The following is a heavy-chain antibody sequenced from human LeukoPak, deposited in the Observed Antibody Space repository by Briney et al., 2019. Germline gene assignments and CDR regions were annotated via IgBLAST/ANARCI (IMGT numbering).Heavy chain of an antibody. CDR1: GDSVSSNSAA. J-gene: IGHJ4*02. CDR3: ARSGDREYSSSSGAFDY. V-gene: IGHV6-1*01. CDR2: TYYRSKWYN. D-gene: IGHD6-6*01. Sequence: SQTLSLTCAISGDSVSSNSAAWNWLRQSPSRGLEWLGSTYYRSKWYNDYAVSVKSRITINPDTSKNQFSLQLNSVTPEDTAVYYCARSGDREYSSSSGAFDYWGQGTLVTVSS.